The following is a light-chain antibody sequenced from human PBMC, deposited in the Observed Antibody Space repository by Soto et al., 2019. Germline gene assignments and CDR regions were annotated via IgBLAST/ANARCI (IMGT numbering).Light chain of an antibody. Sequence: IVMTHSPGTLSVSPGEIATLSFMAIHSVRSNLAWYQQKPGQSPSLLIYGASSRATGIPDRFSGSGSGTDFTLTITRPEPEDFAVYYCQQYGSSSWTLGQGTKVDIK. CDR3: QQYGSSSWT. V-gene: IGKV3-20*01. CDR1: HSVRSN. J-gene: IGKJ1*01. CDR2: GAS.